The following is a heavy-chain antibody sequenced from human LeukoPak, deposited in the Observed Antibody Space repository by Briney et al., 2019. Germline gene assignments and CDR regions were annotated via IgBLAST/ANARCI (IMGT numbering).Heavy chain of an antibody. V-gene: IGHV6-1*01. D-gene: IGHD3-10*01. J-gene: IGHJ5*02. CDR1: GDSVSSNSAA. CDR2: TYYRSKWYN. Sequence: SQTLSLTCAISGDSVSSNSAAWNWIRQSPSRGLEWLGRTYYRSKWYNDYAVSVKSRITINPDTSKNQFSLQLISVTPEDTAVYYCAREAEKVRGVPGFDPWGQGTLVTVSS. CDR3: AREAEKVRGVPGFDP.